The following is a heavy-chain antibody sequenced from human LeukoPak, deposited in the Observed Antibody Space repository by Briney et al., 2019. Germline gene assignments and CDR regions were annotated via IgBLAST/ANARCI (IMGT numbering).Heavy chain of an antibody. J-gene: IGHJ4*02. D-gene: IGHD4-17*01. CDR2: INHSGST. Sequence: SETLSLTCTVSGGSISSYYWSWIRQPPGKGLEWIGEINHSGSTNYNPSLKSRVTISVDTSKNQFSLKVSSVTAADTAVYYCARGQGTVTTHWGQGTLVTVSS. CDR1: GGSISSYY. CDR3: ARGQGTVTTH. V-gene: IGHV4-34*01.